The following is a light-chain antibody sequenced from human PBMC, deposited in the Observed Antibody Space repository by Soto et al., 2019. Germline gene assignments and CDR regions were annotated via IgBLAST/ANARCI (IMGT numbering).Light chain of an antibody. J-gene: IGKJ1*01. Sequence: DIPINPSTFTLSASLGNRVTNTCRASQSIRYWLAWYQQKPGKAPKLLIYDASTLESGVPTRFSGSGSGTEFTITISSLHPDDFATYYCQQYNILSTFGQGSMVDVK. CDR3: QQYNILST. V-gene: IGKV1-5*01. CDR1: QSIRYW. CDR2: DAS.